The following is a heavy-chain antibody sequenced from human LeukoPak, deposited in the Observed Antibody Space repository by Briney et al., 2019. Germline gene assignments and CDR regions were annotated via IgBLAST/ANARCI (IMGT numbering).Heavy chain of an antibody. CDR1: GYTFTGYY. CDR3: AKANPLYCSSTTCLFDY. Sequence: ASVKFSCKASGYTFTGYYMHWLLQAPGQGFEWMGWVNPNSGDTNYAQKFQGRVTMTRDTSISTAHMELSRLRSDDTAVYYCAKANPLYCSSTTCLFDYWGQGTLVTVSS. CDR2: VNPNSGDT. D-gene: IGHD2-2*01. V-gene: IGHV1-2*02. J-gene: IGHJ4*02.